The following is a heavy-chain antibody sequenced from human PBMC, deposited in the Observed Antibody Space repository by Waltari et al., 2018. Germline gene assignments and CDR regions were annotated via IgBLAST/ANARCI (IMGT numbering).Heavy chain of an antibody. V-gene: IGHV3-30-3*01. CDR1: GFAFSSST. Sequence: QVQLVESGGGVVQPGGSLRLACAASGFAFSSSTMFWVRQAPGKGLEWVALISYSGSNKSYADSVRGRFTISRDNSKNTLYLQMISLRPEDTAVYYCANRYGDYLARDWGLGTLVTVSS. CDR2: ISYSGSNK. J-gene: IGHJ4*02. D-gene: IGHD4-17*01. CDR3: ANRYGDYLARD.